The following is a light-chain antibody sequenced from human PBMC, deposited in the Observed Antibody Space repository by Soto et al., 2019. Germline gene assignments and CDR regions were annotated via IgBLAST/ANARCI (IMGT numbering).Light chain of an antibody. CDR3: QQRSSWPLT. Sequence: EIVMTQSPATLSVSPWERATPSCRASQSLSKSLVWYQQKPGQAPRLLIDGASNRATGIPARFSGSGSGTDFTLTISSLEPEDFAVYFCQQRSSWPLTFGGGTKVDIK. V-gene: IGKV3-11*01. CDR1: QSLSKS. J-gene: IGKJ4*02. CDR2: GAS.